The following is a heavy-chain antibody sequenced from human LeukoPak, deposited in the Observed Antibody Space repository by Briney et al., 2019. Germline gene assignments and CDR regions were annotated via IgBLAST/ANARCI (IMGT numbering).Heavy chain of an antibody. CDR3: AKGHCYNILTGYSVRRGLDY. CDR1: GFSVSSNY. Sequence: PGGSLRLSCAPSGFSVSSNYMSWVRQTPGKGLECVSLIYSGGNTYYADSVKGRFTISRDNSKNTLYLQMNSLRAEDTAVYYCAKGHCYNILTGYSVRRGLDYWGQGTLVTVSS. D-gene: IGHD3-9*01. V-gene: IGHV3-53*05. CDR2: IYSGGNT. J-gene: IGHJ4*02.